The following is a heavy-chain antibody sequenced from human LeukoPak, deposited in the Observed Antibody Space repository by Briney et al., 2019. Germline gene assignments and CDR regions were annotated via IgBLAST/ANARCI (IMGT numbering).Heavy chain of an antibody. D-gene: IGHD2-8*01. CDR3: ARARVLEAFDI. V-gene: IGHV4-59*01. Sequence: SETLSLTCAVYGGSFSGYYWSWIRQPPGKGLEWIGYIYYSGSTNYNPSLKSRVTISVDTSKNQFSLKLSSVTAADTAVYYCARARVLEAFDIWGQGTMVTVSS. CDR1: GGSFSGYY. CDR2: IYYSGST. J-gene: IGHJ3*02.